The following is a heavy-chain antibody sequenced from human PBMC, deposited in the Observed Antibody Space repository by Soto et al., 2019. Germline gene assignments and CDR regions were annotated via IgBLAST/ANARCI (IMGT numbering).Heavy chain of an antibody. CDR1: GFTFSDYY. CDR2: ISSSGSTI. Sequence: GGSLRLSCAASGFTFSDYYMSWIRQAPGKGLEWVSYISSSGSTIYYADSVKGRFTISRDNAKNSLYLQMNSLRAEDTAVYYCARDPPPLGLRYSYFDYWGQGTLVTVS. CDR3: ARDPPPLGLRYSYFDY. D-gene: IGHD5-12*01. J-gene: IGHJ4*02. V-gene: IGHV3-11*01.